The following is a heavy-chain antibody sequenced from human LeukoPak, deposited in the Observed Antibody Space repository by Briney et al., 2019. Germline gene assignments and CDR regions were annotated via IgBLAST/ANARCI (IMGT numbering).Heavy chain of an antibody. D-gene: IGHD5-18*01. CDR2: ISAYNGNT. CDR3: ARDGYSYGPSGVSYFDY. J-gene: IGHJ4*02. CDR1: GYTFTSYG. Sequence: ASVKVSCKASGYTFTSYGISWVRQAPGQGLEWMGWISAYNGNTNYAQKLQGRVTMTTDTSTSTAYMELRSLRSDDTAVYYCARDGYSYGPSGVSYFDYWGQGTLVTVSS. V-gene: IGHV1-18*01.